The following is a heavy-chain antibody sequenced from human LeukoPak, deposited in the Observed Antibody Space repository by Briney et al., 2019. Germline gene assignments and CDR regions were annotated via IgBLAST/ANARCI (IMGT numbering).Heavy chain of an antibody. D-gene: IGHD5-12*01. J-gene: IGHJ4*02. CDR3: ARGRSYDYLDY. V-gene: IGHV3-30*01. CDR2: ISYDGNSE. CDR1: GFTFSSNA. Sequence: PGRSLRLSCAASGFTFSSNAMHWVRQAPGKGPEWVAFISYDGNSEFYADSVKGRFTISRDNSKNTLFLQMNSLRVEDTAVYYCARGRSYDYLDYWGQGTLVTVSS.